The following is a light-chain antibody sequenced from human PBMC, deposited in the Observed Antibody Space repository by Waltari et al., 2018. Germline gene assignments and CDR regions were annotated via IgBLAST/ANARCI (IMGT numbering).Light chain of an antibody. CDR2: WAS. V-gene: IGKV4-1*01. J-gene: IGKJ5*01. Sequence: DIVMTQSPDSLAVSLGETATINCKSSRSLLFSSNNKNHLAWYQKKPGQPPKLLISWASTRESGVPDRFSGSVSGTGFSLTISSLQSEDVALYYCQQYYGTPCTFCQVTRLEI. CDR3: QQYYGTPCT. CDR1: RSLLFSSNNKNH.